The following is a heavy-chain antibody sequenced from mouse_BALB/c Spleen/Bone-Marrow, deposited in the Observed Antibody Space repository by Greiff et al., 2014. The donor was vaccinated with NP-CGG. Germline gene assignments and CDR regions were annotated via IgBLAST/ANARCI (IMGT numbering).Heavy chain of an antibody. CDR1: GYTFTSYY. V-gene: IGHV1S81*02. Sequence: GAELVKPGASVKLSCKASGYTFTSYYMYWVKQRPGQGLEWIGEINPNNDGTNFNEKFKSKATLTVDKSSSTAYMQLSSLTSEDSAVYYCARAAYDPYAMDYWGQGTSVTVSS. J-gene: IGHJ4*01. CDR2: INPNNDGT. D-gene: IGHD2-3*01. CDR3: ARAAYDPYAMDY.